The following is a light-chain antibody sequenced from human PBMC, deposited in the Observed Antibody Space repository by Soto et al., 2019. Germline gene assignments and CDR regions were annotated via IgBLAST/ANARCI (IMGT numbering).Light chain of an antibody. V-gene: IGKV3-15*01. J-gene: IGKJ4*01. CDR2: GAS. CDR3: QQYNSWPLA. Sequence: EIVMTPSPAILSVSPGERATLSCRASQSVSSNLAWYQQKPGQAPRLLIYGASTRATGLPARFSGSGSGTEFTLTISSLQSEDFAVYYCQQYNSWPLAFGGGTKVDIK. CDR1: QSVSSN.